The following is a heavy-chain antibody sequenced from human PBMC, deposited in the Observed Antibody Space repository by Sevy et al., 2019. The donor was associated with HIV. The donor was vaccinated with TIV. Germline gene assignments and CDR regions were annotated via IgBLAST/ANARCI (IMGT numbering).Heavy chain of an antibody. CDR3: ARHVDMTTPIGGPYYFDS. CDR1: GYKFTTYW. CDR2: IYPRDSDT. D-gene: IGHD4-4*01. J-gene: IGHJ4*02. Sequence: GESLKISCKASGYKFTTYWIGWARQMPGKGLEWMGMIYPRDSDTRYSPSFQGQVTISADTSINTAYLQWSSLKASDTAMYFCARHVDMTTPIGGPYYFDSWGQGTLVTVSS. V-gene: IGHV5-51*01.